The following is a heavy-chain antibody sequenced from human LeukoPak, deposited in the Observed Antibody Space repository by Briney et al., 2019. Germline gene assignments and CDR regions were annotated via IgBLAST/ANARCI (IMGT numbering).Heavy chain of an antibody. Sequence: SETLSLTCTVSGYSISSGYYWGWIRQPPGKGLEWIGSIYHSGSTYYNPSLKSRVTMSVDTSRNQFSLKLSSVTAADTAVYYCARDSGTTGEVKFDPWGQGTLVTVSS. CDR1: GYSISSGYY. CDR3: ARDSGTTGEVKFDP. J-gene: IGHJ5*02. CDR2: IYHSGST. V-gene: IGHV4-38-2*02. D-gene: IGHD3-10*01.